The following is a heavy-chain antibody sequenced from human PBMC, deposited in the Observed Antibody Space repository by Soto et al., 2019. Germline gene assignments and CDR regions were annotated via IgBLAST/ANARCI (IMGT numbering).Heavy chain of an antibody. D-gene: IGHD1-26*01. CDR1: GGSITSSSYY. CDR2: IYYSGST. J-gene: IGHJ5*01. V-gene: IGHV4-39*01. Sequence: PSETLSLTCTVSGGSITSSSYYWGWIRQPPGKGLEWIGSIYYSGSTYYNPSLKSRVTISVDTSKNQFSLKLSSVTAADTAVYYCATQEVGGTYVYTFDSRGQGTLVTVSS. CDR3: ATQEVGGTYVYTFDS.